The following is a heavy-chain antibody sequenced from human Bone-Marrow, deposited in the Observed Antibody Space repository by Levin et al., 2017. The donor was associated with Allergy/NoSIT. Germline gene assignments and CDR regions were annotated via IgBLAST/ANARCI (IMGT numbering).Heavy chain of an antibody. CDR3: AKDSRVGYNYYAMDV. CDR1: GFTFDDFA. J-gene: IGHJ6*02. CDR2: ISWHSGSI. Sequence: SCAASGFTFDDFAMYWVRQAPGKGLEWVSGISWHSGSIVYADSVKGRFTLSRDNAKNSLSLQMNSLRAEDTALYYCAKDSRVGYNYYAMDVWGQGTTVTVSS. V-gene: IGHV3-9*01.